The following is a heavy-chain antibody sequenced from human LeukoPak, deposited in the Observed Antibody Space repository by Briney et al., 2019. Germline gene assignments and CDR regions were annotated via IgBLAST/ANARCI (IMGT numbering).Heavy chain of an antibody. CDR2: IYTSGST. CDR3: AGGTVLLWFGELLPDAFDI. J-gene: IGHJ3*02. D-gene: IGHD3-10*01. Sequence: SETLSLTCTVSGGSISSGSHYWSWIRQPAGRGLEWIGRIYTSGSTNYNPSLKGRVTISVDTSKNQFSLRLSSVTAADTAVYYCAGGTVLLWFGELLPDAFDIRGQGTMVTVSS. V-gene: IGHV4-61*02. CDR1: GGSISSGSHY.